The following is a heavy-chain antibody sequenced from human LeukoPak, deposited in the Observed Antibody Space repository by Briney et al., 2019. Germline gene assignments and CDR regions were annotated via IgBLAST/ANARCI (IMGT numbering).Heavy chain of an antibody. CDR2: IYPGDSVT. Sequence: GASLQISCKGSGSSFTSYWIGWARPLPGKGLEWMGIIYPGDSVTRYSPSFQGQVTISADKSISTAYLQWSSLKASDTAMYYCARVPDYYDSSGYYDYWGQGTLVTVSS. CDR3: ARVPDYYDSSGYYDY. CDR1: GSSFTSYW. J-gene: IGHJ4*02. V-gene: IGHV5-51*01. D-gene: IGHD3-22*01.